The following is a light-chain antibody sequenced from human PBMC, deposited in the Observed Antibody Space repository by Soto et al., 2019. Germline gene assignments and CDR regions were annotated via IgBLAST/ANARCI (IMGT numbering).Light chain of an antibody. Sequence: EIVLTQSPGTLSLSPGERATLSCRASQSVSSSYLAWYLQKPGQAPRLLIYGASSRATGIPDRFSGSGSGTDFTLTISRLEPEDFAVYYCQQYGSSPLTFGGGIKVEIK. V-gene: IGKV3-20*01. CDR2: GAS. CDR1: QSVSSSY. CDR3: QQYGSSPLT. J-gene: IGKJ4*01.